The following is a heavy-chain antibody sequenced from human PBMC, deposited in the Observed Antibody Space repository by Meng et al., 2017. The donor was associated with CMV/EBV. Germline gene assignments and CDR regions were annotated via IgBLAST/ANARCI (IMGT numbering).Heavy chain of an antibody. Sequence: GESLKISCAASGFTFSNHAMHWVRQAPGKGLEWVAIIWYDGSNKYYADSVKGRFTISRDNSKNTLDLQMNSLRAEDTAVYYCAKEKGCSTMNCYYFDYWGQGTLVTVSS. J-gene: IGHJ4*02. D-gene: IGHD3-22*01. CDR3: AKEKGCSTMNCYYFDY. CDR1: GFTFSNHA. V-gene: IGHV3-33*06. CDR2: IWYDGSNK.